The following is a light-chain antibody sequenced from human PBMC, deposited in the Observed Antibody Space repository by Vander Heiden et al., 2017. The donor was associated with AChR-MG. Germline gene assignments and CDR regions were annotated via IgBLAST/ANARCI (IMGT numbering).Light chain of an antibody. V-gene: IGKV1-8*01. J-gene: IGKJ1*01. CDR2: AAS. CDR3: LQYYSYSWT. CDR1: QGISSY. Sequence: AIRMTQSPSSFSASTGDRVTITCRASQGISSYLAWYQQKPGKAPKLLIYAASTLQSGVPSRFSGSGSGTDFTLTISCLQSEDFATYYCLQYYSYSWTFGPGTKVEIK.